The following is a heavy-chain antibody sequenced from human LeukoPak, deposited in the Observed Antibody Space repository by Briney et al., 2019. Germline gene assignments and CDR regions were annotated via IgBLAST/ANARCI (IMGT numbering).Heavy chain of an antibody. CDR2: ISPDGSEK. J-gene: IGHJ4*02. Sequence: GGSLRLSCAASGFIFSKYCMNWVRQAPGKGLEWVASISPDGSEKYYVDSVKGRLTISRDNSRNSLYLQLKSVRVEDLSVCHSARGQSGGSYGLFDFWGQGTLVTVSS. CDR3: ARGQSGGSYGLFDF. V-gene: IGHV3-7*04. D-gene: IGHD2-15*01. CDR1: GFIFSKYC.